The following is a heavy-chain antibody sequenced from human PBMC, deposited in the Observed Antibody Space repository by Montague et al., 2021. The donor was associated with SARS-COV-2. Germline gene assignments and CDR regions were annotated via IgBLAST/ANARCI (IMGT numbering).Heavy chain of an antibody. D-gene: IGHD3-9*01. CDR2: INQCGAP. Sequence: SETLSLTCAVSRGSFSNYYWTWIRQSPGKGLEWIVEINQCGAPXXTPSXXXRVTISLDTSKKQISLKLNSVTVADTAVFFCARGRPVQGSFRHFDSISSGALDIWAQGSLVIVSS. J-gene: IGHJ3*02. CDR1: RGSFSNYY. CDR3: ARGRPVQGSFRHFDSISSGALDI. V-gene: IGHV4-34*01.